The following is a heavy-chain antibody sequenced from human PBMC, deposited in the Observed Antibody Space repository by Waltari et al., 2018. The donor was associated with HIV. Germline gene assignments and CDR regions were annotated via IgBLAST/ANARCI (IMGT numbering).Heavy chain of an antibody. V-gene: IGHV5-51*01. D-gene: IGHD1-1*01. CDR2: IYPDDSDA. CDR1: GYIFSDQW. CDR3: ARQKESRLDD. Sequence: EVQLVQSGAEVKQPGEALTISCKDSGYIFSDQWIGWVRQPPGKGLEWMGIIYPDDSDARYSPSFQGHIRFSVDRSTSTAYVQWTSVKTSDTAVYYCARQKESRLDDWGQGTQVTVSS. J-gene: IGHJ4*02.